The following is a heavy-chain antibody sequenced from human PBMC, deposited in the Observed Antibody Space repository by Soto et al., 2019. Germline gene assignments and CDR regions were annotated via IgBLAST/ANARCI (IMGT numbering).Heavy chain of an antibody. V-gene: IGHV3-23*01. D-gene: IGHD6-19*01. CDR3: VREGSGWYSRGSFDF. CDR2: ISGSGGSA. CDR1: GFTSSNYA. J-gene: IGHJ3*01. Sequence: PGGSLRPSCAASGFTSSNYAMNWVRQAPGKGLEGVSVISGSGGSAYYADSVQGRFTISRDNSKNTLYLQMNSLRAEDTAIYYCVREGSGWYSRGSFDFWGRGTMVTVS.